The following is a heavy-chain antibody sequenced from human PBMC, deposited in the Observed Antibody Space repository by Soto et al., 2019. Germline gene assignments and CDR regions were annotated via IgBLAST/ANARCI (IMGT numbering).Heavy chain of an antibody. J-gene: IGHJ4*02. CDR3: ARDSTVTGYFDY. Sequence: VSVKVSCKASGYTFTSYAMHWVRQAPGQRLEWMGWINAGNGNTKYSQKFQGRVTITRDTSASTAYMELSSLRSEDTAVYYCARDSTVTGYFDYWGQGTLVTVSS. CDR2: INAGNGNT. V-gene: IGHV1-3*01. D-gene: IGHD4-4*01. CDR1: GYTFTSYA.